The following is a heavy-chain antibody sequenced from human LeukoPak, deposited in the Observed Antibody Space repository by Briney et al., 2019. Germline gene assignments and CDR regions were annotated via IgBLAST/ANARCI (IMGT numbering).Heavy chain of an antibody. CDR2: INPNSGGT. J-gene: IGHJ4*02. D-gene: IGHD3-10*01. CDR1: GYTFTGYY. CDR3: ARGLYYYGSGSCLGDY. Sequence: GASVKVSCKASGYTFTGYYMHWVRQAPGQGLEWMGWINPNSGGTNYAQKFQGRVTMTRDTSISTAYMELSRLRSDDTAVYYCARGLYYYGSGSCLGDYWGQGTLVTVSS. V-gene: IGHV1-2*02.